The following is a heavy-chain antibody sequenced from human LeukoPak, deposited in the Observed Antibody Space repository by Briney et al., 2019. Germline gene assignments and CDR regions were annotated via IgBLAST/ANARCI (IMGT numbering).Heavy chain of an antibody. J-gene: IGHJ4*02. CDR1: GGSFSGYY. CDR3: ARGHRRDYVWGSYRFDY. CDR2: INRSGST. Sequence: PSETLSLTCAVYGGSFSGYYWSWIRQPPGKGLEWIGEINRSGSTNYNPSLKSRVTISVDTSKNQFSLKLSSVTAADTAVYYCARGHRRDYVWGSYRFDYWGQGTLVTVSS. D-gene: IGHD3-16*02. V-gene: IGHV4-34*01.